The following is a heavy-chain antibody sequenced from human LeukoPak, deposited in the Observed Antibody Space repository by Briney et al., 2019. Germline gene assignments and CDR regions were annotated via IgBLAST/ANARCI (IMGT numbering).Heavy chain of an antibody. CDR3: AGGDYYDSSGYNYYYYYMDV. J-gene: IGHJ6*03. D-gene: IGHD3-22*01. Sequence: GGSLRLSCAASGFTFSSYWMHWVRQAPGKGLVWVSRINSVGSSTSYADSVKGRFTISRDTAKNTEYLQMKSLRAEDTGVCYCAGGDYYDSSGYNYYYYYMDVWGKGTTVTASS. CDR1: GFTFSSYW. V-gene: IGHV3-74*01. CDR2: INSVGSST.